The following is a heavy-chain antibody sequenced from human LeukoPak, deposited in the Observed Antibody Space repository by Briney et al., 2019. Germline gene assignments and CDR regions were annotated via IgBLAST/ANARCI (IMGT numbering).Heavy chain of an antibody. Sequence: SETLSLTCAVYGGSFSGYYWSWIRQPPGKGLEWIGEINHSGSTNYNPSLKSRVTISVDTSKNQFSLKLSSVTAADTAVYYCARGSGLTIFGVVIPAIDYWGQGTLVTVSS. CDR1: GGSFSGYY. CDR3: ARGSGLTIFGVVIPAIDY. CDR2: INHSGST. J-gene: IGHJ4*02. D-gene: IGHD3-3*01. V-gene: IGHV4-34*01.